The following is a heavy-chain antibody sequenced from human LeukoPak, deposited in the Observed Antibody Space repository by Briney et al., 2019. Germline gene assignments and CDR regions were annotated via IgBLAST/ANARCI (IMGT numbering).Heavy chain of an antibody. CDR2: IYYSGST. J-gene: IGHJ4*02. V-gene: IGHV4-59*01. CDR3: ARAHPHFDY. Sequence: SETPSLTCTVSGGSISSYYWSWIRQPPGKGLEWVGYIYYSGSTNYNPSLKSRVTISVDTSKNQFSLKLSSVTAADTAVYYCARAHPHFDYWGQGTPVTVSS. CDR1: GGSISSYY.